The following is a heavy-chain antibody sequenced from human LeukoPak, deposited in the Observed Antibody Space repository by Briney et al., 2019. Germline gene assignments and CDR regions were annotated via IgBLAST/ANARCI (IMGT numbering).Heavy chain of an antibody. Sequence: GGSLRLSCAASGFTFSTYGMNWVRQAPGKGLEWVSYISSSSSTIYYADSVMGRFTISRDNAKNSLYLQMNSLRAEDTAVYFCARRTPASGSYWYFDLWGRGTLVTVSS. J-gene: IGHJ2*01. D-gene: IGHD1-14*01. CDR3: ARRTPASGSYWYFDL. CDR2: ISSSSSTI. CDR1: GFTFSTYG. V-gene: IGHV3-48*04.